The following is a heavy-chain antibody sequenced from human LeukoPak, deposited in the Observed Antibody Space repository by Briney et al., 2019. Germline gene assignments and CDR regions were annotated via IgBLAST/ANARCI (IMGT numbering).Heavy chain of an antibody. CDR2: IYSGGST. CDR1: GFTVSSNY. D-gene: IGHD3-16*01. CDR3: AKDLKGGIQAPFDY. Sequence: GGSLRLSCAASGFTVSSNYMSWVRQAPGKGLEWVSVIYSGGSTYYADSVKGRFTISRDNSKNTLYLQMNSLRAEDTAVYYCAKDLKGGIQAPFDYWGQGTLVTVSS. V-gene: IGHV3-66*02. J-gene: IGHJ4*02.